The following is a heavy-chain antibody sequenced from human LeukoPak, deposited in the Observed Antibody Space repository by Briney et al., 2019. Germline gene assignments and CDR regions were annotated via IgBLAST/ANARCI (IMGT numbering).Heavy chain of an antibody. V-gene: IGHV3-30-3*01. D-gene: IGHD3-22*01. J-gene: IGHJ5*02. CDR2: ISYDGSNK. CDR3: AKGVYDSSGFDP. CDR1: GFTFSSYA. Sequence: GGPLRFSCAASGFTFSSYAMHWVRQAPGKGREWVAVISYDGSNKYYADSVKGRFTISRDNSKNTLYLQMNSLRAEDTAVYYCAKGVYDSSGFDPWGQGTLVTVSS.